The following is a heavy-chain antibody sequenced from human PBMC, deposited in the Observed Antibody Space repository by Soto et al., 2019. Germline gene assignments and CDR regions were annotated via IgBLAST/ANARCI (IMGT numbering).Heavy chain of an antibody. Sequence: QVQLQESGPGLVKPSQTLSLTCTVSGGSISSGGYYWSWIRQHPGKGLEWIGYIYYSGSTYYNPSLKSRVTISVDTSKNQFSLKLSSVTAADTAVYYCASDYVMYYGSGSYSHGGHFDYWGQGTLVTVSS. CDR2: IYYSGST. J-gene: IGHJ4*02. D-gene: IGHD3-10*01. CDR1: GGSISSGGYY. CDR3: ASDYVMYYGSGSYSHGGHFDY. V-gene: IGHV4-31*03.